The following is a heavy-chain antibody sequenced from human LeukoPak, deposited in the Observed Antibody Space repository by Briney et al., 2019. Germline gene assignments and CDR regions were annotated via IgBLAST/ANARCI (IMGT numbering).Heavy chain of an antibody. Sequence: ASVKVSCKASNYTFTSYGISWVRQAPGQGLEWMAWINAYNGDTNYAQNFQGRVTMTTDTSTSTVYMELRSLTSDDTAVYYCARKHPMVRGAQVDYWGQGTLVTVSS. V-gene: IGHV1-18*01. CDR2: INAYNGDT. J-gene: IGHJ4*02. CDR1: NYTFTSYG. CDR3: ARKHPMVRGAQVDY. D-gene: IGHD3-10*01.